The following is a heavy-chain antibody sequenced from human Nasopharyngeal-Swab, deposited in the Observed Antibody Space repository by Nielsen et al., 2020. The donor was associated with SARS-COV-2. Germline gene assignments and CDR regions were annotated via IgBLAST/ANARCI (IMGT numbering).Heavy chain of an antibody. V-gene: IGHV4-4*02. Sequence: SETLSLTCAVSGGSISSSNWWSCVRQPPGKGLEWIGEIYHSGSTNYNPSLKSRVTISVDKSKNQFSLKLSSVTAADTAVYYCARAMDTDMVWYYFDYWGQGTLVTVSS. CDR2: IYHSGST. J-gene: IGHJ4*02. CDR1: GGSISSSNW. CDR3: ARAMDTDMVWYYFDY. D-gene: IGHD5-18*01.